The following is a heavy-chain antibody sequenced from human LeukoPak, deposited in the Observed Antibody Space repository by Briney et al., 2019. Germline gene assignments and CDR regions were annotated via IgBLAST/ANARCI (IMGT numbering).Heavy chain of an antibody. V-gene: IGHV3-7*03. CDR2: IKEDGSEK. J-gene: IGHJ6*02. Sequence: GGSLRLSCAASGFIFTDYWMYWVRQAPGRGLAWVANIKEDGSEKNYVDSVKGRFTISRDNAKNSVYLQMNSLRAEDTALYYCAKSYGSGLYYGMDVWGQGTTVTVSS. CDR3: AKSYGSGLYYGMDV. D-gene: IGHD3-10*01. CDR1: GFIFTDYW.